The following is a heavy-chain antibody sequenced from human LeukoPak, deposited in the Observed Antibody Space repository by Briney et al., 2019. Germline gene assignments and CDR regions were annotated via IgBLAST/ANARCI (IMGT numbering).Heavy chain of an antibody. Sequence: GGSLRLSCAASGFEFGDYVMSWVRQAPGKGLEWVSTIGGSGTTTQYADSVKGRSTISRENSKNTLYLQMNRLRAEDTAVYYCARFSYYGMDVWGQGTTVTVSS. CDR2: IGGSGTTT. D-gene: IGHD3-3*01. CDR1: GFEFGDYV. CDR3: ARFSYYGMDV. V-gene: IGHV3-23*01. J-gene: IGHJ6*02.